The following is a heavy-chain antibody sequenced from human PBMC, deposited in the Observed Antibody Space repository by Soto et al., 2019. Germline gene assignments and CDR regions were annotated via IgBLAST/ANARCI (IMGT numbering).Heavy chain of an antibody. J-gene: IGHJ4*02. Sequence: PGGSLRLSCAASGFTFSSYAMHWVRQAPGKGLEWVAVISYDGSNKYYADSVKGRFTISRDNSKNTLYLQMNSLRAEDTAVYYCARDRGSSSWLQLPTDYWGQGTLVTVSS. V-gene: IGHV3-30-3*01. CDR3: ARDRGSSSWLQLPTDY. CDR2: ISYDGSNK. D-gene: IGHD6-13*01. CDR1: GFTFSSYA.